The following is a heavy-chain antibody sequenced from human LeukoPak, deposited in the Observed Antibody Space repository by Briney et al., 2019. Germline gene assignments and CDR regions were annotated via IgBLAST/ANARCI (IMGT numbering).Heavy chain of an antibody. J-gene: IGHJ4*02. CDR1: GFTFSSYA. V-gene: IGHV3-23*01. CDR2: ISGSGGST. CDR3: AKERYYYDSSGYSVADY. D-gene: IGHD3-22*01. Sequence: PGGSLRLSCAASGFTFSSYAMSWVRQAPGKGLEWVSAISGSGGSTYYADSVKGRFTISRDNSKNTLYLQMNSLRAEDTAVYYCAKERYYYDSSGYSVADYWGQGTLVTVSS.